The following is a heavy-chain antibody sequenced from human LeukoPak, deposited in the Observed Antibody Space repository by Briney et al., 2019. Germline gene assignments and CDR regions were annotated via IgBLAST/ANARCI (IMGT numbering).Heavy chain of an antibody. CDR2: IDYSGYT. CDR3: ARVRCSGGSCPYYYYYYVDV. CDR1: GGSISSYY. D-gene: IGHD2-15*01. V-gene: IGHV4-59*12. Sequence: SETLSLTCTVSGGSISSYYWSWIRQPPGKGLEWIGYIDYSGYTNYNPSLKSRVTISVDTSKNQFSLKLRFVTAADTAVYYCARVRCSGGSCPYYYYYYVDVWGKGTTVTVSS. J-gene: IGHJ6*03.